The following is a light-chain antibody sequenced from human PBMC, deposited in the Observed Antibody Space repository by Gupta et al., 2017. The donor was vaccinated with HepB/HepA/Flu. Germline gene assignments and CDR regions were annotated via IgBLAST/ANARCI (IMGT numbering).Light chain of an antibody. CDR1: NSNIGTNT. J-gene: IGLJ1*01. CDR2: SNH. CDR3: ASWDDNLNAYA. Sequence: QSVLTQPPSASGTPGPRVTITCSGSNSNIGTNTLNWFQQLPGTAPKLLIYSNHQRPSGVPDRFSASRSGTSASLAISGLQSEDEADYYCASWDDNLNAYAFGTGTKVTVL. V-gene: IGLV1-44*01.